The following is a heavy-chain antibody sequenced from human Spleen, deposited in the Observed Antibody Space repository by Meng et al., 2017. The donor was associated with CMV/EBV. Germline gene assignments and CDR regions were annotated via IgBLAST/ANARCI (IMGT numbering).Heavy chain of an antibody. CDR3: ARDGSY. Sequence: QVKAVVCGGGLVQPGGSCRPSVAASGFHFRCDAIHWVRQAPGKGLGWVAVISYDGSNKYYADSVKGRFTISRDNSKNTLYLQMNSLRAEDTAVYYCARDGSYWGQGTLVTVSS. J-gene: IGHJ4*02. CDR2: ISYDGSNK. V-gene: IGHV3-30-3*01. D-gene: IGHD3-10*01. CDR1: GFHFRCDA.